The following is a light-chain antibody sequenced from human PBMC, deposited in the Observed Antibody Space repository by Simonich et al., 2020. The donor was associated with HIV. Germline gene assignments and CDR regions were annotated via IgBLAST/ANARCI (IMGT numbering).Light chain of an antibody. Sequence: EIVMTQSPATLSVSPGERATLSCTASQSISNNLAWYKQKPGQAPRLLIFGASIRATGIPARFSGSGSGTKFTLTISSLQPEDFATYYCQQAITFPRTFGQGTRVDVK. CDR3: QQAITFPRT. J-gene: IGKJ1*01. CDR1: QSISNN. CDR2: GAS. V-gene: IGKV3-15*01.